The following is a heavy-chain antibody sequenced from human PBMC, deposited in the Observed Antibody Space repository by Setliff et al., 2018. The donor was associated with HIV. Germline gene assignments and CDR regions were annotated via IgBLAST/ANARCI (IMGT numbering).Heavy chain of an antibody. CDR3: ACPKEGYSGSGGAFQI. V-gene: IGHV3-7*01. J-gene: IGHJ3*02. CDR1: GFTFSRCW. D-gene: IGHD3-10*01. Sequence: GGSLRLSCVASGFTFSRCWMSWVRQAPGKGLEWVGNIKQDGSEKYYVDSVKGRFTISRDNAKNSLYLRMNSLRADDTAMYYCACPKEGYSGSGGAFQIWGQGTMVTVSS. CDR2: IKQDGSEK.